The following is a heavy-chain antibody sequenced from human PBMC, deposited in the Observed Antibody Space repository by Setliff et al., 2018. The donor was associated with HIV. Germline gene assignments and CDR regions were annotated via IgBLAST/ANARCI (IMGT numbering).Heavy chain of an antibody. CDR3: ARALLRTNTVYGILGNWFDS. CDR1: GFNFRDSW. Sequence: GGSLRLSCSTSGFNFRDSWMSWLRLAPGKGLEWVANISPDGSERYSADSVWGRFTISRDNARNSLYLQMNSLRAEDTAVYYCARALLRTNTVYGILGNWFDSWGRGTLVTVSS. CDR2: ISPDGSER. J-gene: IGHJ5*01. D-gene: IGHD2-8*01. V-gene: IGHV3-7*03.